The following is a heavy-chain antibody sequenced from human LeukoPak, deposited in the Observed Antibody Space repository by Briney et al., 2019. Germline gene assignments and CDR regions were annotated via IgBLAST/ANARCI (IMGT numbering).Heavy chain of an antibody. V-gene: IGHV3-21*01. Sequence: GGSLRLSCAASGFTFNSYSMCWVRQAPGKGLEWVSSISSSSSYIYYADSVKGRFTISRDNAKNSLYLQMNSLRAEDTAVYYCARNNRWPGRYYYDSSGSKYYFDYWGQGTLVTVSS. CDR3: ARNNRWPGRYYYDSSGSKYYFDY. D-gene: IGHD3-22*01. CDR1: GFTFNSYS. CDR2: ISSSSSYI. J-gene: IGHJ4*02.